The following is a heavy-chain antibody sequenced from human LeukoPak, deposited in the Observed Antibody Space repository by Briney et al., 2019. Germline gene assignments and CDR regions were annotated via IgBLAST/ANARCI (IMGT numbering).Heavy chain of an antibody. D-gene: IGHD3-3*01. V-gene: IGHV4-34*01. CDR3: ARGEVYYDFWSGYSPYYFDY. J-gene: IGHJ4*02. CDR1: GGSFSGYY. CDR2: INHSGST. Sequence: PSGTLSLTCAVYGGSFSGYYWSWIRQPPGKGLEWIGEINHSGSTNYNPSLKSRVTISVDTSKNQFSLKLGSVTAADTAVYYCARGEVYYDFWSGYSPYYFDYWGQGTLVTVSS.